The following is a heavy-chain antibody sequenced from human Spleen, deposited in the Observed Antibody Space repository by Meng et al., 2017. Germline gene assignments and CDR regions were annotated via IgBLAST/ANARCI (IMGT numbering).Heavy chain of an antibody. D-gene: IGHD3-10*01. CDR3: ARFEAGHGSGRYFVFGFGDY. CDR2: IIPILGIA. CDR1: GGTFSSYT. J-gene: IGHJ4*02. Sequence: SVKVSCKASGGTFSSYTISWVRPAPGQGLEWMGRIIPILGIANYAQKFQGRVTITADESTSTDYLQWSRLEDSGPAMYYGARFEAGHGSGRYFVFGFGDYWGRGSLVTVSS. V-gene: IGHV1-69*02.